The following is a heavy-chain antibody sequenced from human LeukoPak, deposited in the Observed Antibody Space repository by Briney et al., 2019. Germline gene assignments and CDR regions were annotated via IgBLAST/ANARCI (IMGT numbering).Heavy chain of an antibody. CDR2: IYYSGST. Sequence: SATLSLTCTVSGGSISSYYWSWIRQPPGKGLEWIGYIYYSGSTNYNPSLKSRVTISVDTSKNQFSLKLSSVTAADTAVYYCARDRSIYYYYYGMDVWGQGTTVTVSS. J-gene: IGHJ6*02. CDR1: GGSISSYY. V-gene: IGHV4-59*01. CDR3: ARDRSIYYYYYGMDV.